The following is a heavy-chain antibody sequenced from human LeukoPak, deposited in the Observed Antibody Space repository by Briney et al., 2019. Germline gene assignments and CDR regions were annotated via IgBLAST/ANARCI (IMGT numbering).Heavy chain of an antibody. J-gene: IGHJ4*02. CDR3: ARRQGCSSTSCPPDS. V-gene: IGHV5-51*01. D-gene: IGHD2-2*01. CDR2: IYPDDSDT. CDR1: GFSFTTYW. Sequence: GESLKISCKGSGFSFTTYWIGWVRQMPGKGLEWMGIIYPDDSDTRYSPSFQGQGTISADKSINTAYLQWSSLKASDTAMYYCARRQGCSSTSCPPDSWGQGTLVTVSS.